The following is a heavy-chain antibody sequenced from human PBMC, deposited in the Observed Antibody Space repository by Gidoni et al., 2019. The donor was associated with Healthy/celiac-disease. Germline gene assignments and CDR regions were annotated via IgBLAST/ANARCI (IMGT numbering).Heavy chain of an antibody. D-gene: IGHD5-12*01. CDR1: GFPFTSPA. Sequence: QMQLVQSGPEVKKPGTSVKVSCKASGFPFTSPAVQWVRQARGQRLEWIGWIVVGSGNTNYAQKFQERVTITRDMSTSTAYMELSSLRSEDTAVYYCAATIYSGYEWGFDYWGQGTLVTVSS. CDR2: IVVGSGNT. CDR3: AATIYSGYEWGFDY. V-gene: IGHV1-58*01. J-gene: IGHJ4*02.